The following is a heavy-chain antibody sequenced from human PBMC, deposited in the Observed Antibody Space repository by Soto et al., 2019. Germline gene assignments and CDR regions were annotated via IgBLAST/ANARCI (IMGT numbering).Heavy chain of an antibody. J-gene: IGHJ6*03. CDR2: ISGSGGST. D-gene: IGHD3-16*01. Sequence: PGGSLRLSCAASGFTFSSYAMSWVRQAPGKGLEWVSAISGSGGSTYYADSVKGRFTISRDNAKNTLYLQMNSLRAEDTAVYYCARARSYDRGEIYYYYYYMDVWGKGTTVTSP. V-gene: IGHV3-23*01. CDR3: ARARSYDRGEIYYYYYYMDV. CDR1: GFTFSSYA.